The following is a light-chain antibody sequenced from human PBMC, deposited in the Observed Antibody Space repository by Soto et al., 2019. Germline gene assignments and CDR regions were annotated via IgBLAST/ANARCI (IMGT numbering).Light chain of an antibody. V-gene: IGLV1-40*01. CDR3: QSYDSSLSGWV. J-gene: IGLJ3*02. CDR2: GNI. Sequence: QSVLTQPPSVSGAPGQRVTICCTANSCNIGAEDDVHWYQQLPGAAPKLLIYGNINRHSGVPDRFSGSKSGNSASLDITGLQAEDEADYYCQSYDSSLSGWVFGGGTKVTVL. CDR1: SCNIGAEDD.